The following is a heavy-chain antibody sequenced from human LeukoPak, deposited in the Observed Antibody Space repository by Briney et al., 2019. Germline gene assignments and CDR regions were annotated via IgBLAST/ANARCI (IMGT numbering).Heavy chain of an antibody. CDR1: GGSISSSHYY. CDR2: IYYSGST. J-gene: IGHJ5*02. Sequence: TSSETLSLACTVSGGSISSSHYYWGRIRQPPGKGLEWIGTIYYSGSTYYNPSLKSRVTISVDTSKNQFSLKLSSVTAAETAVYYCAAEKYCGGGTCYPPQSRFDPWGQGTLVTVSS. D-gene: IGHD2-15*01. CDR3: AAEKYCGGGTCYPPQSRFDP. V-gene: IGHV4-39*01.